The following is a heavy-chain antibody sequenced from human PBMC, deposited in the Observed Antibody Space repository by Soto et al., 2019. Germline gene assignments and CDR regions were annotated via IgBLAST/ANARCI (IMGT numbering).Heavy chain of an antibody. CDR3: AISSLGARDIDFWSGAVHAFDI. V-gene: IGHV4-59*01. CDR1: GGSISSYY. Sequence: PSETLSLTCTVSGGSISSYYWSWIRQPPGKGLEWIGYIYYSGSTNYNPSLKSRVTISVDTSKNQFSLKLSSVTAADTAVYYCAISSLGARDIDFWSGAVHAFDIWGQGTMVTV. J-gene: IGHJ3*02. D-gene: IGHD3-3*01. CDR2: IYYSGST.